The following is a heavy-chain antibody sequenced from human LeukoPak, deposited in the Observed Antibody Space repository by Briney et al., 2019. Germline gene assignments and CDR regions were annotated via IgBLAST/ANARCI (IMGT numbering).Heavy chain of an antibody. J-gene: IGHJ6*02. CDR3: ARDRFFGMDV. Sequence: GGSLRLSCAASGSTFSTYWIHWVRQAPGKGLVWVSRINSDGDSTTYADSVKGRFTISRDNAKNMLYLQMNSLRAEDTAVYYCARDRFFGMDVWGQGTTVTVSS. V-gene: IGHV3-74*01. CDR2: INSDGDST. CDR1: GSTFSTYW.